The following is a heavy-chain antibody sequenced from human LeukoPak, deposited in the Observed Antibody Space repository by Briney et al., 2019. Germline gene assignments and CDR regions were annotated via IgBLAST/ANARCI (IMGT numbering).Heavy chain of an antibody. CDR1: GGSISSSSYY. Sequence: PSETLSLTCTVSGGSISSSSYYWGWIRQPPGKGLEWIGSIYCSGSTYYNPSLKSRVTISVDTSKNQFSLKLSSVTAADTAVYYCARGKYYDILTGVSLEVYYFDYWGQGTLVTVSS. V-gene: IGHV4-39*07. CDR2: IYCSGST. D-gene: IGHD3-9*01. J-gene: IGHJ4*02. CDR3: ARGKYYDILTGVSLEVYYFDY.